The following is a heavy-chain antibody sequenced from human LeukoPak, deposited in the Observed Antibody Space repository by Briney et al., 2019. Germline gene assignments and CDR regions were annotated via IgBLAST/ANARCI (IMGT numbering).Heavy chain of an antibody. J-gene: IGHJ6*02. Sequence: SETLSLSCTVSGGSISSYYWSWVRQPAGKGLEWIGRIYTSGSTNYNPSLTSRVTMSVDTSKNQFSLRLSSVTAADTAVYYCARLANDRVYYYYYGMDVWGQGTTVTVSS. V-gene: IGHV4-4*07. CDR2: IYTSGST. CDR3: ARLANDRVYYYYYGMDV. CDR1: GGSISSYY. D-gene: IGHD3-22*01.